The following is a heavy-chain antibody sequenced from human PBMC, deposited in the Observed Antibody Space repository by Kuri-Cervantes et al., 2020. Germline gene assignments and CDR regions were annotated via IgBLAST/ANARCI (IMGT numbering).Heavy chain of an antibody. J-gene: IGHJ4*02. Sequence: GGSLRLSCAASGFTFSTYSMNWVRQAPGKGLEWVSYISSNSYTVYYADSARGRFTISRDNAKNSLYLQMNSLRDEDTAVYYCARDPNTDMGIWGQGTLVTVSS. CDR1: GFTFSTYS. CDR2: ISSNSYTV. CDR3: ARDPNTDMGI. V-gene: IGHV3-48*02. D-gene: IGHD5-18*01.